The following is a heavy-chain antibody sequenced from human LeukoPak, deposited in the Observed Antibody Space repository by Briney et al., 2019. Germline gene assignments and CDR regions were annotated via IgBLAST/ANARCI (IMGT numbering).Heavy chain of an antibody. CDR3: AKVSDPYDYSNSPDY. V-gene: IGHV1-46*01. CDR2: INPSGGST. CDR1: GYTFTSYY. J-gene: IGHJ4*02. Sequence: ASVKVSCKASGYTFTSYYMHWVRQAPGQGLEWMGIINPSGGSTSYAQKFQGRVTMTRDTSTSTVYMELSSLRSEDTAVYYCAKVSDPYDYSNSPDYWGQGTLVTVSS. D-gene: IGHD4-4*01.